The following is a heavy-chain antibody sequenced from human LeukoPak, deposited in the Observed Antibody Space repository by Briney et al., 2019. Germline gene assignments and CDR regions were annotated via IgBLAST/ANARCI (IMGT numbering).Heavy chain of an antibody. CDR2: VTRNGDTT. J-gene: IGHJ4*02. CDR3: AKDRNQYFDPNFDY. CDR1: GFTFRSYA. V-gene: IGHV3-23*01. D-gene: IGHD3-9*01. Sequence: PGGTLRLSCVASGFTFRSYAMSWVRQAPGKGLEWVSAVTRNGDTTYYADSVKGRFTISRDNSKNTLYLQRNSLRAEDTAVYYCAKDRNQYFDPNFDYWGQGTLVTVSS.